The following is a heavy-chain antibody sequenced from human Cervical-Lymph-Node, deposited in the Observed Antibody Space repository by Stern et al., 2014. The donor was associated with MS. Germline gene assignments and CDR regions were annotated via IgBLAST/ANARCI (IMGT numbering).Heavy chain of an antibody. CDR3: AQSASSWYTADH. Sequence: QVTLRESGPTLVKPTQTLTLTCTFSGFSLSTNGLGVGWIRQPPGKALEWLAVIYWDNDKRYSASLKSRLTITKDTSRNQVVLTMTNMEPVDTVTYYCAQSASSWYTADHWGQGTLVTVSS. CDR1: GFSLSTNGLG. V-gene: IGHV2-5*02. D-gene: IGHD6-13*01. J-gene: IGHJ4*02. CDR2: IYWDNDK.